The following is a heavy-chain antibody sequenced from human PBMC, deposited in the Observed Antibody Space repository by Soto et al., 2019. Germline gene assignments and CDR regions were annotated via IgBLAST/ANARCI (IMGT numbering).Heavy chain of an antibody. J-gene: IGHJ6*02. CDR2: ISYDGSNK. Sequence: GGSLRLSCAASGFTFSSYAMHWVRQASGKGLDRVAVISYDGSNKYYADSAKGRFTISRDTSKNTLYLQMNSLRSEDTAVYYCASADDDGHYVGIYCMDILDQGATVTVS. CDR3: ASADDDGHYVGIYCMDI. CDR1: GFTFSSYA. V-gene: IGHV3-30-3*01. D-gene: IGHD4-17*01.